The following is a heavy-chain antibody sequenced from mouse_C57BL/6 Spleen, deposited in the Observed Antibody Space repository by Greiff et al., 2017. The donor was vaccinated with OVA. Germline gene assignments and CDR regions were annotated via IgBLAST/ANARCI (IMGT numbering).Heavy chain of an antibody. D-gene: IGHD1-1*01. Sequence: VQLKQSGPVLVKPGASVKMSCKASGYTFTDYYMNWVKQSHGKSLEWIGVINPYNGGTSYNQKFKGKATLTVDKSSSTAYMALNSLTSEDSAVYYCAGGGGSSPDYWGQGTSVTVSS. V-gene: IGHV1-19*01. CDR1: GYTFTDYY. CDR2: INPYNGGT. CDR3: AGGGGSSPDY. J-gene: IGHJ4*01.